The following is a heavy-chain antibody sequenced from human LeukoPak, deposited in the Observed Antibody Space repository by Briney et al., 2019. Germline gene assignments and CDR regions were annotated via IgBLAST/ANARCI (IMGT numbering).Heavy chain of an antibody. V-gene: IGHV3-66*02. CDR1: GFTVSSNY. D-gene: IGHD2-2*01. Sequence: PGGSLRLSCAASGFTVSSNYMRWVRQAAGKGLEWVSVIYSGCSTYYADSVKGRFTISRDNSKNTLYLQMNSLRAEDTAVYYCARSLYCSSTSCPMTFDYWGQGTLVTVSS. CDR2: IYSGCST. CDR3: ARSLYCSSTSCPMTFDY. J-gene: IGHJ4*02.